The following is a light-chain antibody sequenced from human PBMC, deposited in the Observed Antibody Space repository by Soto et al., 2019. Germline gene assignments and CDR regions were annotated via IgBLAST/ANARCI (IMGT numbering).Light chain of an antibody. V-gene: IGLV2-23*02. CDR3: CSYAGSSTLV. Sequence: QSVLTQPASVSGPPGQSITISCTGTSSDVGSYNLVSWYQQHPGKAPKLMTYEVSKRPSGVSNRFSGSKSGKTASLTIFGLQAEGEADYYCCSYAGSSTLVFGGGTKVTVL. CDR1: SSDVGSYNL. J-gene: IGLJ2*01. CDR2: EVS.